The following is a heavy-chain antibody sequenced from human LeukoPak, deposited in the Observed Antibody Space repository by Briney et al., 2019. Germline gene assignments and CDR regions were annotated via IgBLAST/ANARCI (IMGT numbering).Heavy chain of an antibody. CDR3: ASTGTIDYYYGMDV. D-gene: IGHD1-1*01. CDR2: INPNSGGT. V-gene: IGHV1-2*04. J-gene: IGHJ6*02. CDR1: GYTFTGYY. Sequence: ASVKVSCKASGYTFTGYYMHWVRQAPGQGLEWMGWINPNSGGTNYAQKFQGWVTMTRDMSISTAYMELSRLRSDDTAVYYCASTGTIDYYYGMDVWGQGTTVTVSS.